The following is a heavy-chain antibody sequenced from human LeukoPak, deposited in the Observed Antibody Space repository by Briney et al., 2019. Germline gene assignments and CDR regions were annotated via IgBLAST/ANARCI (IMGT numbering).Heavy chain of an antibody. V-gene: IGHV3-66*01. CDR3: AGDRDGYRFVAFDI. Sequence: GGSLRLSCAASGFTVSSNYMSWVRQAPGKGLEWVSVIYSGGGTYYADSVKGRFTISRDNSKNTLYLQMNSLRAEDTAVYYCAGDRDGYRFVAFDIWGQGTMVTVSS. J-gene: IGHJ3*02. D-gene: IGHD5-24*01. CDR1: GFTVSSNY. CDR2: IYSGGGT.